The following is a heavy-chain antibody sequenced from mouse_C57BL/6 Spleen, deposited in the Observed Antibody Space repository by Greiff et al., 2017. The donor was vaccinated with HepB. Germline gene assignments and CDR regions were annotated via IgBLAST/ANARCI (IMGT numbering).Heavy chain of an antibody. J-gene: IGHJ4*01. CDR2: INYDGSST. V-gene: IGHV5-16*01. Sequence: EVKLVESEGGLVQPGSSMKLSCTASGFTFSDYYMAWVRQVPEKGLEWVANINYDGSSTYYLDSLKSRFIISRDNAKNILYLQMSSLKSEDTATYYCARERGALYSNYLDYWGQGTSVTVSS. D-gene: IGHD2-5*01. CDR1: GFTFSDYY. CDR3: ARERGALYSNYLDY.